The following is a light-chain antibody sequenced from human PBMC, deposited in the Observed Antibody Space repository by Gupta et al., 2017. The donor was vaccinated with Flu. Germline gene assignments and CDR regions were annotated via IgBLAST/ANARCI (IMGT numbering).Light chain of an antibody. CDR2: WAS. CDR1: QSILSSSNNKNY. V-gene: IGKV4-1*01. J-gene: IGKJ2*01. Sequence: IVLTQSPDSLGVSLGERATINCKSRQSILSSSNNKNYLAWYQKKPGQPPKLLLYWASIRAPGVPDRFSGSESGTDFTLTISGLQAEDVAVYYCQQYGYLPYTFGQGTMLEI. CDR3: QQYGYLPYT.